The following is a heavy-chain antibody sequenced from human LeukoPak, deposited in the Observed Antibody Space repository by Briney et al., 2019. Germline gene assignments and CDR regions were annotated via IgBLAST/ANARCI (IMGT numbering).Heavy chain of an antibody. Sequence: PGGSLRLSCAASGFTFSSYAMHWVRQAPGKGLEWVAVISYDGSNKYYADSVKGRFTISRDNSKNTLYLQMNSLRAEDTAVYYCARESYSYGPDYWGQGTLVTVSS. CDR1: GFTFSSYA. J-gene: IGHJ4*02. CDR2: ISYDGSNK. CDR3: ARESYSYGPDY. V-gene: IGHV3-30-3*01. D-gene: IGHD5-18*01.